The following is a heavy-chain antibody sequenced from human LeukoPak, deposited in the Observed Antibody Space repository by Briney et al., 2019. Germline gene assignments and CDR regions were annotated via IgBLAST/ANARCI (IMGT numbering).Heavy chain of an antibody. CDR2: IYYSGST. D-gene: IGHD2-2*01. V-gene: IGHV4-39*01. CDR3: ARNLKYCSSTSCYHGSFDY. CDR1: GGSISSSSYY. J-gene: IGHJ4*02. Sequence: SATLSLTCTVSGGSISSSSYYWGWIRQPPGKGLEWIGSIYYSGSTYYNPSLNTRVTISVDTSKNQFSLKLSSVTAADTAVYYCARNLKYCSSTSCYHGSFDYWGQGTLVTVSS.